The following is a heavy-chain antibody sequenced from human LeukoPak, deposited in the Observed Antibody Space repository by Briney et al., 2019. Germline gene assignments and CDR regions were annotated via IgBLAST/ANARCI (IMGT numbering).Heavy chain of an antibody. CDR1: GFTFSSYE. D-gene: IGHD3-3*01. CDR2: ISSSGSTI. V-gene: IGHV3-48*03. J-gene: IGHJ6*02. CDR3: AREPPLGDFWSGQLFYYYYGMDV. Sequence: GGSLRLSCAAYGFTFSSYEMNWVRQAPGKGLEWVSYISSSGSTIYYADSVKGRFTISRDNAKNSLYLQMNSLRAEDTAVYYCAREPPLGDFWSGQLFYYYYGMDVWGQGTTVTVSS.